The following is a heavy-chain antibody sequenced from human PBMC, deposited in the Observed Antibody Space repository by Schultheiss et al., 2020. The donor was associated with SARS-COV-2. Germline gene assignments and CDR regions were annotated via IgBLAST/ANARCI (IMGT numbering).Heavy chain of an antibody. D-gene: IGHD3-3*01. CDR2: MNPNSGNT. CDR1: GYTFTSYD. Sequence: ASVKVSCKASGYTFTSYDINWVRQATGQGLEWMGWMNPNSGNTGYAQKFQGRVTMTRNTSISTAYMELSSLRSEDTAVYYCARVDDFWSGPDYWGQGTLVTVSS. J-gene: IGHJ4*02. V-gene: IGHV1-8*01. CDR3: ARVDDFWSGPDY.